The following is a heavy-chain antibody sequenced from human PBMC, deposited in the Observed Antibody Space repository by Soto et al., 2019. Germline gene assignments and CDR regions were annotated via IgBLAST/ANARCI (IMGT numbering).Heavy chain of an antibody. Sequence: GASVKVSCKASGYTFTSYAMHWVRQAPGQRLEWMGWINAGNGNTKYSQKFQGRVTITRDTSASTAYMELSSLRSEDTAVYYCARDRSAVAEVVLDYWGQGTLVTVSS. D-gene: IGHD6-19*01. CDR2: INAGNGNT. CDR3: ARDRSAVAEVVLDY. J-gene: IGHJ4*02. CDR1: GYTFTSYA. V-gene: IGHV1-3*01.